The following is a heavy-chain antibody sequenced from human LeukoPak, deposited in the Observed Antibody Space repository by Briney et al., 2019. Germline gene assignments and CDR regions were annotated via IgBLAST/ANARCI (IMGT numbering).Heavy chain of an antibody. CDR3: AKDIVVVPAAIGYYYYYGMDV. Sequence: PGRSLRLSCAASGFTFSSYGIHWVRQAPGKGLEWVAVISYDGSNKYYADSVRGRFTISRDNSKNTLYLQMNSLRAEDTAVYYCAKDIVVVPAAIGYYYYYGMDVWGQETTVTVSS. J-gene: IGHJ6*02. V-gene: IGHV3-30*18. CDR1: GFTFSSYG. CDR2: ISYDGSNK. D-gene: IGHD2-2*01.